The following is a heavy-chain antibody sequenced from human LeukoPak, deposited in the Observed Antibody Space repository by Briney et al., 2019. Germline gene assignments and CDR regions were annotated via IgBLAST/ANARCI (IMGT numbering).Heavy chain of an antibody. D-gene: IGHD3-16*01. CDR3: SGGTYADY. V-gene: IGHV3-7*01. J-gene: IGHJ4*02. CDR2: IGQDGSEK. CDR1: GFTFSSYW. Sequence: VGSLRLSCAASGFTFSSYWMTWVRQAPGKGLEWVANIGQDGSEKHYVDSVKGRFTISRDNAKNSLYLQMNSLRAEDTAVYYCSGGTYADYWGQGTLVTVSS.